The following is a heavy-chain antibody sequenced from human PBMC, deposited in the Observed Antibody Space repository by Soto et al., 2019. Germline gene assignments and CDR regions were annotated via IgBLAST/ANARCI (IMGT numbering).Heavy chain of an antibody. J-gene: IGHJ6*02. V-gene: IGHV1-69*01. CDR3: ARDRGVPAAIDYYGMDV. CDR2: IIPIFGTA. Sequence: QVQLVQSGAEVKKPGSSVKVSCKASGGTFSSYAISWVRQAPGQGLEWMGGIIPIFGTANYAQKFQGRVTITADESTSTAYMELSSLRSEDTAVYYCARDRGVPAAIDYYGMDVWGHGTTVTVSS. D-gene: IGHD2-2*02. CDR1: GGTFSSYA.